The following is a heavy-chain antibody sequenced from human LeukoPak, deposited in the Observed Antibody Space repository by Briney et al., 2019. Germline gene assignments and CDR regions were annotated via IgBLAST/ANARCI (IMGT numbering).Heavy chain of an antibody. CDR2: INPSGGST. D-gene: IGHD4-17*01. CDR3: ARDRMGYGDYGDFDY. CDR1: GYTFTSYY. Sequence: ASLKVSCKASGYTFTSYYMHWVRQAPGQGLEWMGIINPSGGSTSYAQKFQGRVTMTRDTSTSTVYMELSSLRSEDTAVYYCARDRMGYGDYGDFDYWGQGTLVTVSS. V-gene: IGHV1-46*01. J-gene: IGHJ4*02.